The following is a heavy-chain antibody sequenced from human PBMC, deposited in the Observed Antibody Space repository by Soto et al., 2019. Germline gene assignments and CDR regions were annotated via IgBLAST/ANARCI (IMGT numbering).Heavy chain of an antibody. J-gene: IGHJ3*01. CDR2: IYYSGST. CDR3: PIRLTLATTTGDAFDL. Sequence: QVQLQESGPGLVKPSETLSLTCTVSSGSIINYYWSWIRQPPGKGLEWIGFIYYSGSTNYNSFLKSRVPMSVDMSRQQLSLNLNSVTAADTAVYYCPIRLTLATTTGDAFDLWGQGTMVTVSS. CDR1: SGSIINYY. V-gene: IGHV4-59*01. D-gene: IGHD4-17*01.